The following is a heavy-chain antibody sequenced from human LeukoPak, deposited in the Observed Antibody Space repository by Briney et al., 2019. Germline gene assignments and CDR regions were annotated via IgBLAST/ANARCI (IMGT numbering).Heavy chain of an antibody. Sequence: ASVKVSCKVSGYTLTELSMHWVRQAPGKGLEWMGGFDPEDGETIYAQKFQGRITITRDTSASTVYMELTSLRSEDTAVYYCGKSAPSGFDPWGQGTLVTVSS. CDR3: GKSAPSGFDP. CDR1: GYTLTELS. CDR2: FDPEDGET. J-gene: IGHJ5*02. V-gene: IGHV1-24*01.